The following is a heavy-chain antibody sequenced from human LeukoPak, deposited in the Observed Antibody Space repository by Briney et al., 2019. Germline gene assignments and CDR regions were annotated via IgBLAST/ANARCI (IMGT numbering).Heavy chain of an antibody. CDR3: ARDIDGTGRAFDL. Sequence: PRGSLRLACSGAGFTLSSNSMNWVRQAPGKGLEWVSCISCSTTTIHYADSVKGRFTIPRANAKNSLYLQMNSLRDEDTAVYYCARDIDGTGRAFDLWGQGALVTVSS. D-gene: IGHD3-10*01. CDR1: GFTLSSNS. CDR2: ISCSTTTI. J-gene: IGHJ4*02. V-gene: IGHV3-48*02.